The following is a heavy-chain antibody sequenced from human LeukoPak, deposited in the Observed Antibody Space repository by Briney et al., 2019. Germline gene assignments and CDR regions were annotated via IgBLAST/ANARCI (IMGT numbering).Heavy chain of an antibody. D-gene: IGHD2-8*01. J-gene: IGHJ6*03. Sequence: GRPLRLSCAASGFTFSDYYMSWIRQAPGKGLEWVSYISSSGSIIYYADSVKGRFTISRDNAKNSLYLQMNSLRAEDTAVYYCASTYCTNGVCPYYYYYYMDVWGKGTTVTVSS. CDR3: ASTYCTNGVCPYYYYYYMDV. CDR1: GFTFSDYY. V-gene: IGHV3-11*04. CDR2: ISSSGSII.